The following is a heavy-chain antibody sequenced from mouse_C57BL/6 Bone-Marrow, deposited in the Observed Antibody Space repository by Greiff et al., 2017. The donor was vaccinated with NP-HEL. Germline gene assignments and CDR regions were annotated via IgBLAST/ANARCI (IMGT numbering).Heavy chain of an antibody. J-gene: IGHJ1*03. V-gene: IGHV1-81*01. CDR1: GYTFTSYG. CDR3: ARWGITTVVADWYFDV. Sequence: VQLQQSGAELARPGASVKLSCKASGYTFTSYGISWVKQRTGQGLEWIGEIYPRSGNTYYNEKFKGKATLTADKSSSTAYMELRSLTSEDSAVYFCARWGITTVVADWYFDVWGTGTTVTVSS. D-gene: IGHD1-1*01. CDR2: IYPRSGNT.